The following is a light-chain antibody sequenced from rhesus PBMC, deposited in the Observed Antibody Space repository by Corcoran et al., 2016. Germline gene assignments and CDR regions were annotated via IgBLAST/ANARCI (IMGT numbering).Light chain of an antibody. CDR3: LQHSNWPLT. V-gene: IGKV3-24*01. J-gene: IGKJ4*01. CDR2: GAS. Sequence: EIVMTQSPATLSLSPGERATLSCRASQSLSSSLAWYQQKPWQAPKLLIYGASSRATGIPDRFSGSGSGTDLTLTISSLETEDVAVYYCLQHSNWPLTFGGGTKVELK. CDR1: QSLSSS.